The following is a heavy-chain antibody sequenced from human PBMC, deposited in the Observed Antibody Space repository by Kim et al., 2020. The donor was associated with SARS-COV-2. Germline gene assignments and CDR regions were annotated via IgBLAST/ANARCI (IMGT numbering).Heavy chain of an antibody. D-gene: IGHD3-22*01. J-gene: IGHJ4*02. CDR2: INHSGST. CDR3: VRISSGYDDY. Sequence: SETLSLTCAVYGGSFSGYYWSWIRQPPGKGLEWIGEINHSGSTNYNPSLKSRVTISVDTSKNQFSLKLSSVTAANTAVYYCVRISSGYDDYLGQGTLVTV. V-gene: IGHV4-34*01. CDR1: GGSFSGYY.